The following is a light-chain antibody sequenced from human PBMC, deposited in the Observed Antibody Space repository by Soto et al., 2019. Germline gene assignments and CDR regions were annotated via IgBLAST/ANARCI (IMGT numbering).Light chain of an antibody. Sequence: QSVLTQPPSVSGAPGQRVTISCTGSSSNIGTDYDVHWYQQHPGTAPKLLIYDDSNRPSGVPNRFSGSKSGTSASLTITGLQAEDEADYYCSSYTSTSKGVFGTGTKVTV. CDR2: DDS. CDR3: SSYTSTSKGV. V-gene: IGLV1-40*01. J-gene: IGLJ1*01. CDR1: SSNIGTDYD.